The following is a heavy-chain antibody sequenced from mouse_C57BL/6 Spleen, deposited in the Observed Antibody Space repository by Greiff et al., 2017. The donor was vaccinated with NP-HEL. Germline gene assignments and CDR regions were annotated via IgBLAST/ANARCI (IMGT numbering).Heavy chain of an antibody. Sequence: VQLQQSGAELVKPGASVKLSCKASGYTFTSYWMHWVKQRPGQGLEWIGMIHPNSGSTNYNEKFKSKATLTVDKSSSTAYMQLSSLTSEDSAVYYCARYLTGTGFDYWGQSTTLTVSS. J-gene: IGHJ2*01. CDR3: ARYLTGTGFDY. V-gene: IGHV1-64*01. CDR1: GYTFTSYW. D-gene: IGHD4-1*01. CDR2: IHPNSGST.